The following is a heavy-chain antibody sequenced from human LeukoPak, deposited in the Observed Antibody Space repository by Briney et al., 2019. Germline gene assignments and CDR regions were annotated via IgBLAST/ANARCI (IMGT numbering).Heavy chain of an antibody. Sequence: SETLSLTCIVSGASTSSYYWSWIRQPPGGGLEWIAYISYSGSTDYNPSLKSRVTISIDTSNNRFSLRLSSVTAADTAVYYCARSGLYSGSYYGVLYFNYWGQGTPVAVSS. J-gene: IGHJ4*02. CDR1: GASTSSYY. CDR3: ARSGLYSGSYYGVLYFNY. V-gene: IGHV4-59*01. D-gene: IGHD3-22*01. CDR2: ISYSGST.